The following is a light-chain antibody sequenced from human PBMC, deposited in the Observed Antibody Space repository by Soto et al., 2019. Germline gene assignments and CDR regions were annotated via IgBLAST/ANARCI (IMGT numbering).Light chain of an antibody. J-gene: IGKJ2*01. Sequence: DIQMTQSPSTLSASVGDRVTITCRASQSISSWLAWYQQKPGKAPKLLIYDASSLESEVPSRFSGSGSGTEFTLTISSLQPDDCTTYCCQQYNSYYTFGQGTKLESK. CDR3: QQYNSYYT. V-gene: IGKV1-5*01. CDR2: DAS. CDR1: QSISSW.